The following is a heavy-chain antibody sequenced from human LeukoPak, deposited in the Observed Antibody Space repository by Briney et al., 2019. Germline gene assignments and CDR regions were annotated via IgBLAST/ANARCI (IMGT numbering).Heavy chain of an antibody. V-gene: IGHV1-46*01. CDR2: IDPSAGST. D-gene: IGHD2-2*01. J-gene: IGHJ3*01. Sequence: GASVKVSCKASGYTFTNYYMHWVRQAPGQGLEWMGVIDPSAGSTTYAQKFQGRVTMTRDTATSTVYMELSSLRSGDTAVYYCARDCTHTSCYYYWGQGTMVTVSS. CDR1: GYTFTNYY. CDR3: ARDCTHTSCYYY.